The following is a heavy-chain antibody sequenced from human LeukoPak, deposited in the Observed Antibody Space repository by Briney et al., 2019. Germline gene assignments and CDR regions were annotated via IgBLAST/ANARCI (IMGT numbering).Heavy chain of an antibody. CDR3: ARSRGNSGIVLMVYAHFDY. V-gene: IGHV1-8*03. J-gene: IGHJ4*02. Sequence: GSSVKVSCKASGGTFSSYTISWVRQATGQGLEWMGWMNPNSGNTGYAQKFQGRVTITRNTSISTAYMELSSLRSEDTAVYYCARSRGNSGIVLMVYAHFDYWGQGTLVTVSS. CDR1: GGTFSSYT. CDR2: MNPNSGNT. D-gene: IGHD2-8*01.